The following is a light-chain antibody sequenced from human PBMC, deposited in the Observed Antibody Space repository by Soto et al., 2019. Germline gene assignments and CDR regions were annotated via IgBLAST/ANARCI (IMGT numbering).Light chain of an antibody. Sequence: EIVMTQSPGTLSVSPGERATLSCRASHSVSNNLAWYQQKVAQSPRLLIYDASTRATGVPGRFSGSGSGTQFTLTISSLLPEDFAVYYCQQYRDWPETFGQGTKVEIK. CDR3: QQYRDWPET. V-gene: IGKV3-15*01. J-gene: IGKJ1*01. CDR1: HSVSNN. CDR2: DAS.